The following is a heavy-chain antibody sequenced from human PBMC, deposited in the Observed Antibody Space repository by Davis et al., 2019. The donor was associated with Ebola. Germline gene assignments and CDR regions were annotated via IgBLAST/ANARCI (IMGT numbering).Heavy chain of an antibody. D-gene: IGHD6-13*01. J-gene: IGHJ4*02. CDR2: INHSGST. Sequence: GSLRLSCTVSGGSISSSSYYWGWIRQPPGKGLEWIGEINHSGSTNYNPSLKSRVTISVDTSKNQFSLKLSSVTAADTAVYYCARGALIAAAGTGKDFDYWGQGTLVTVSS. CDR1: GGSISSSSYY. CDR3: ARGALIAAAGTGKDFDY. V-gene: IGHV4-39*07.